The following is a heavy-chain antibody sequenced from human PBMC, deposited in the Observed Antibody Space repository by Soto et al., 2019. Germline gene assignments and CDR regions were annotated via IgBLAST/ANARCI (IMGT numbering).Heavy chain of an antibody. J-gene: IGHJ5*02. D-gene: IGHD3-16*02. V-gene: IGHV1-18*01. CDR3: ARGGDYDYIWGSYRYTGWFDP. Sequence: ASVKVSCKASGYTFTSYGISWVRQAPGQGLEWMGWISAYNGNTNYAQKLQGRVTMTTDTSTSTAYMELRSLRSDDTAVYYCARGGDYDYIWGSYRYTGWFDPWGQGTLVTVSS. CDR1: GYTFTSYG. CDR2: ISAYNGNT.